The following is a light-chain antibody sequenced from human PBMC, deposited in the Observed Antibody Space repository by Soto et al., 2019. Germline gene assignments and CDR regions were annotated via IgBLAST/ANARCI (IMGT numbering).Light chain of an antibody. CDR3: AAWDDSLSDVV. V-gene: IGLV1-47*01. J-gene: IGLJ2*01. CDR2: RNN. Sequence: QSVLTQPPSASGTPGQRVTISCSGSSSNIGSNYVYWYQQVPGTAPKLLIYRNNQRPSGVPDRFFGAKSGTSASLAISGLRSEDEADYYCAAWDDSLSDVVFGGGTKLTVL. CDR1: SSNIGSNY.